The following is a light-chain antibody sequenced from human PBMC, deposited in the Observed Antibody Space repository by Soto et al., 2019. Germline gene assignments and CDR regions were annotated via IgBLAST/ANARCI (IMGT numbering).Light chain of an antibody. J-gene: IGLJ2*01. V-gene: IGLV1-40*01. Sequence: QAVVTQPPSVSGAPGQRVTISCTGSSSNIGAGYDVYWYQQLPGTAPKLLIYGNSNRPSGVPDRFSGSKSGTSASLAITGLQAEDEADYYCQSYDSSLSGLVVFGGGTQLTVL. CDR3: QSYDSSLSGLVV. CDR2: GNS. CDR1: SSNIGAGYD.